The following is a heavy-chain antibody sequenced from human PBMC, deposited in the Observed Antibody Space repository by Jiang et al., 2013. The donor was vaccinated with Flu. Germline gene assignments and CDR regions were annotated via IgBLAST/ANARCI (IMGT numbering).Heavy chain of an antibody. Sequence: ETLSLTCTVSGGSISSYYWSWVRQPPGKGLEWIGYIYYSGSTNYNPSLKSRVTISVDTSKNQFSLKLSSVTAADTAVYYCARDGDEWYFDLWGRGTLVTVSS. CDR3: ARDGDEWYFDL. CDR2: IYYSGST. J-gene: IGHJ2*01. D-gene: IGHD7-27*01. CDR1: GGSISSYY. V-gene: IGHV4-59*01.